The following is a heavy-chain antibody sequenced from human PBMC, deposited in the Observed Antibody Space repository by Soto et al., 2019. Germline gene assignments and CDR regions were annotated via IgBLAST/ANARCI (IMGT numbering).Heavy chain of an antibody. Sequence: PGGSLRLSCAASGFSVSSNYMSWVRQAPGKGLEWVSFIYIGGSTYYADSVKGRFTISRDNSKNTLYLQMNSLRAEDTAVYYCARVRWLQYGYFDYWGQGTLVP. CDR3: ARVRWLQYGYFDY. J-gene: IGHJ4*02. CDR2: IYIGGST. V-gene: IGHV3-53*01. D-gene: IGHD5-12*01. CDR1: GFSVSSNY.